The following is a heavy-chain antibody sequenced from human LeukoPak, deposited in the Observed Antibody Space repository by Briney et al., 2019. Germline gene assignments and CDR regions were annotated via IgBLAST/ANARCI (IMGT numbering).Heavy chain of an antibody. CDR3: AAGSRPYYFYYMAV. CDR2: MSYSGTS. V-gene: IGHV4-59*08. J-gene: IGHJ6*03. CDR1: GGSIKTYY. Sequence: SETLSLTCTVSGGSIKTYYWSWSRQSPGKGLECIGSMSYSGTSNYIPSLKSRVSMTIDISKNQCSLKLTSVTAADTALYFCAAGSRPYYFYYMAVWGTGTTVTVSS.